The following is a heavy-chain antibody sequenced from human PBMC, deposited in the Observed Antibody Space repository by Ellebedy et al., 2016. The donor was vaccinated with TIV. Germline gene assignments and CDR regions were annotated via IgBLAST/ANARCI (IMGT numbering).Heavy chain of an antibody. D-gene: IGHD6-19*01. J-gene: IGHJ5*02. CDR2: IYYSGST. V-gene: IGHV4-39*07. CDR3: ARGLVVAGVCFDP. Sequence: SETLSLTCTVSGGSISSSSYYWGWIRQPPGKGLEWIGSIYYSGSTYYNPSLKSRVTISVDTSKNQFSLKLSSVTAADTAVYYCARGLVVAGVCFDPWGQGTLVTVSS. CDR1: GGSISSSSYY.